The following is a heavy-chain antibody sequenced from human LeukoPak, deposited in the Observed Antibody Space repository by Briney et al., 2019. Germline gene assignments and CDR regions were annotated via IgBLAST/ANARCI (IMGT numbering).Heavy chain of an antibody. V-gene: IGHV4-61*01. J-gene: IGHJ6*02. CDR3: ARARNYYYYLDV. Sequence: SETLSLTCTVSGDSVSSGSYSWSWIRQPPGKGLEWIGYIFYRGSTSYNPSLKSRLTISADSSRNQFSLRLSSVTAADTAVYYCARARNYYYYLDVWGQGTTVTVSS. CDR1: GDSVSSGSYS. D-gene: IGHD1-14*01. CDR2: IFYRGST.